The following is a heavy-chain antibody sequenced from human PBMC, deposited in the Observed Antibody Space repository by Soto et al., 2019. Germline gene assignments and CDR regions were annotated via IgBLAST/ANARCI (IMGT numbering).Heavy chain of an antibody. CDR1: GGSISSSSYY. J-gene: IGHJ5*02. Sequence: SETLSLTCTVSGGSISSSSYYWGWIRQPPGKGLEWIGSIYYSGSTYYNPSLKSRVTISVDTSKNQFSLKLSSVTAADTAVYYCARRLLDSSGDYISLDPWGQGTLVTVSS. D-gene: IGHD3-22*01. CDR3: ARRLLDSSGDYISLDP. V-gene: IGHV4-39*01. CDR2: IYYSGST.